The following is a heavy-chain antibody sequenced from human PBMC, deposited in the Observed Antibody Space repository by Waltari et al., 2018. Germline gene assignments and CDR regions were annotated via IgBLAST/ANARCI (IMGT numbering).Heavy chain of an antibody. Sequence: QLQLQESGPGLVKPSETLSLTCTVSGGSISSRSYYWGWIRQPPGKGLEWIGSIYYSGSTYYNPSLKSRVTISVDTSKNQFSLKLSSVTAADTAVYYCARIDYGGNGGDYWGQGTLVTVSS. D-gene: IGHD4-17*01. CDR1: GGSISSRSYY. V-gene: IGHV4-39*01. J-gene: IGHJ4*02. CDR2: IYYSGST. CDR3: ARIDYGGNGGDY.